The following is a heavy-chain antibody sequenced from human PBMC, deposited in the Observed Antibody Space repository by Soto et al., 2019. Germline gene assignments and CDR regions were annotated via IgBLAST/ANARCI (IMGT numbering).Heavy chain of an antibody. CDR1: GGTFSSYA. V-gene: IGHV1-69*12. CDR3: ARDILTGYYRPRYYYGMDV. CDR2: IIPIFGTA. Sequence: QVQLVQSGAEVKKPGSSVKVSCKASGGTFSSYAISWVRQAPGQGLEWMGGIIPIFGTANYAQKFQGRVTITEDESKSTAYMELSSLRSEDTAVYYCARDILTGYYRPRYYYGMDVWGQGTTVTVSS. J-gene: IGHJ6*02. D-gene: IGHD3-9*01.